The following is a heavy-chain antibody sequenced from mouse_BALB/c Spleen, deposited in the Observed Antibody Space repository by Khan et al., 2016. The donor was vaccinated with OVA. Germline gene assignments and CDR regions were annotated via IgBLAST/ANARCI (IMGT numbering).Heavy chain of an antibody. CDR1: GYTFTDYG. J-gene: IGHJ4*01. Sequence: VQLQQSGPELVRPGVSVKISCKGSGYTFTDYGMHWVRQSPAKSLEWIGVITTYSGDTNYKQKFKGKATMTVDKSSSTAYMELARLTSEDSAIYYCARLTLRLDYWGQGTSVTVSS. CDR3: ARLTLRLDY. V-gene: IGHV1S137*01. CDR2: ITTYSGDT. D-gene: IGHD1-1*01.